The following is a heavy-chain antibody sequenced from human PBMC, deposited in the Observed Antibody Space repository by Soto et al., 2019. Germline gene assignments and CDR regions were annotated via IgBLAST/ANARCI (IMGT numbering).Heavy chain of an antibody. J-gene: IGHJ6*02. Sequence: QVQLVQSGAEVKKPGSSVKVSCKASGGTFSSYAISWVRQAPGQGLEWMGGIIPISGTANYAQKFQGRVTITADESTSTAYIELSSLSSEDTAVYYCARSQGSSTSLEIYYYYYYGMDVWGQGTTVTVSS. CDR3: ARSQGSSTSLEIYYYYYYGMDV. CDR2: IIPISGTA. V-gene: IGHV1-69*01. D-gene: IGHD2-2*01. CDR1: GGTFSSYA.